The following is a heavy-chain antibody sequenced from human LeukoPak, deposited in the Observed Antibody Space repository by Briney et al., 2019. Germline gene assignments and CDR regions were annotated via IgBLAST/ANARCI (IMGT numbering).Heavy chain of an antibody. Sequence: GGSLRVSCAASGFTFSSYAMHWVRQAPGKGLEWVANIKPSGTETYYGDPVKGRFTISRDNAKNLLYLQMSSLRAEDTAVYSCGRFGDEAGIDNWGPGTLVTVSS. J-gene: IGHJ4*02. CDR2: IKPSGTET. CDR1: GFTFSSYA. V-gene: IGHV3-7*01. D-gene: IGHD3-10*01. CDR3: GRFGDEAGIDN.